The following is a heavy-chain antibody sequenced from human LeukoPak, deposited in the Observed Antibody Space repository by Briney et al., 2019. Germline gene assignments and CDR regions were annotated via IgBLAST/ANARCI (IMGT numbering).Heavy chain of an antibody. CDR1: GGSFSGHY. D-gene: IGHD3-10*02. Sequence: SETLSLTCAVYGGSFSGHYWSWIRQSPGKGLEWIGEINHSGSTNYNPSLKSRVTISVDTSKNQFSLKLSSVTAADTAVYYCARGHSGRGGIDPWGQGTLVTVSS. V-gene: IGHV4-34*01. CDR2: INHSGST. CDR3: ARGHSGRGGIDP. J-gene: IGHJ5*02.